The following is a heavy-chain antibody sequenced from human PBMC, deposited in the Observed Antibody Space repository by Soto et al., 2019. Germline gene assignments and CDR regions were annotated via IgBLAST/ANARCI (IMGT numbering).Heavy chain of an antibody. J-gene: IGHJ6*02. CDR3: ARARITMVREVIKYNMDV. Sequence: SGTLALTCTVSGGSISSYYWSWIRRPPGKGLEWIGYIYNSGSTHSNPSLQSRVAISVDTSKNQFSLKLSSVTAADTGIYYCARARITMVREVIKYNMDVWAQGTTVTVSS. CDR2: IYNSGST. D-gene: IGHD3-10*01. CDR1: GGSISSYY. V-gene: IGHV4-59*01.